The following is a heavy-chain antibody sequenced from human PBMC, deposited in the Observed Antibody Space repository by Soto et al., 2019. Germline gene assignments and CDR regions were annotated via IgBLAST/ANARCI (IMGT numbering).Heavy chain of an antibody. CDR1: GFTFSNAW. J-gene: IGHJ6*02. D-gene: IGHD6-19*01. CDR2: IKSKTDGGTT. Sequence: XGSLRLSCAASGFTFSNAWMSWVRQAPGKGLEWVGRIKSKTDGGTTDYAAPMKGRFTISRDDSKNTLYLQMNSLKTEDTAVYYCTTPGSAYYYYYYGMDVWGQGTTVTVSS. V-gene: IGHV3-15*01. CDR3: TTPGSAYYYYYYGMDV.